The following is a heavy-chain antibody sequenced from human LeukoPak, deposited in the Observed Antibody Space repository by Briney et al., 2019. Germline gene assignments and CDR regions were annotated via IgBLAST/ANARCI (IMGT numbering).Heavy chain of an antibody. D-gene: IGHD6-19*01. J-gene: IGHJ4*02. V-gene: IGHV3-7*01. Sequence: GGSLRLSCRASGFIFSNYEMNWVRQAPGKGLEWVANMNQDGSEKYYVDSVKGRFTISRDNAKNSLFLQMHSLRAEDTAVYYCARDPPGTAVAGYDYWGQGTLVTVSS. CDR1: GFIFSNYE. CDR3: ARDPPGTAVAGYDY. CDR2: MNQDGSEK.